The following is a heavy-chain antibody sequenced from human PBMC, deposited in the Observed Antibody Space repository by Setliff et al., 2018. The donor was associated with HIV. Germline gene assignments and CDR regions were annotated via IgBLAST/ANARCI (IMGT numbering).Heavy chain of an antibody. V-gene: IGHV5-51*01. CDR2: IYPVDSET. J-gene: IGHJ3*02. Sequence: PGESLKISCQGSGYNFVDYSIAWVRQVPGKGLEWMGIIYPVDSETRYSPSFQGQITFSADKSVTTAYLQWSSLKASETAMYYCARQRVVATTKLDAFDIWGQGTMVTVSS. D-gene: IGHD2-15*01. CDR3: ARQRVVATTKLDAFDI. CDR1: GYNFVDYS.